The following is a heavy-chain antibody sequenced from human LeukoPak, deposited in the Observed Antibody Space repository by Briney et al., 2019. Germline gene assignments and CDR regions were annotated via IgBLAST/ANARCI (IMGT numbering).Heavy chain of an antibody. CDR3: ATVNTYYYGTTGNEAGFFDS. Sequence: KTSETLSLTCTVSGGSISSSSCSWGWIRQPPGKGLESIGTSYYSGSTYYNPSLKSRVTISVDTSKNQFFLNLSSVTAADTAVYYCATVNTYYYGTTGNEAGFFDSWGQGTLVTVSS. D-gene: IGHD3-22*01. CDR1: GGSISSSSCS. CDR2: SYYSGST. J-gene: IGHJ4*02. V-gene: IGHV4-39*01.